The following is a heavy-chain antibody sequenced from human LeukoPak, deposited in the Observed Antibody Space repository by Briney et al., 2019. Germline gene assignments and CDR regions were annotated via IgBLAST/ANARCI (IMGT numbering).Heavy chain of an antibody. CDR2: MNPNSGNT. V-gene: IGHV1-8*02. J-gene: IGHJ3*02. CDR3: ASEGERADAFDI. CDR1: GYTFTSYD. Sequence: ASVKVSCKASGYTFTSYDINWVRQATGQGLEWMGWMNPNSGNTGYAQKFQGRVTMTRDMSTSTVYMELSSLRSEDTAVYYCASEGERADAFDIWGQGTMVTVSS. D-gene: IGHD1-1*01.